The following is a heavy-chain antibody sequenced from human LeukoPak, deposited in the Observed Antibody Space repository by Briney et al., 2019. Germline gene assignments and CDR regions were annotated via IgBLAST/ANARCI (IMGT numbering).Heavy chain of an antibody. CDR1: GFTFSSYW. Sequence: PGGSLRLSCAASGFTFSSYWMHWVRQAPGKGLVWVSLINSDGSSTTYADSVKGRFTISRDNAKNTLYLQMNSLRAADTAVYYCARDKLRGSAGNYYYMDVWGKGTTVTVSS. CDR2: INSDGSST. D-gene: IGHD1-26*01. V-gene: IGHV3-74*01. CDR3: ARDKLRGSAGNYYYMDV. J-gene: IGHJ6*03.